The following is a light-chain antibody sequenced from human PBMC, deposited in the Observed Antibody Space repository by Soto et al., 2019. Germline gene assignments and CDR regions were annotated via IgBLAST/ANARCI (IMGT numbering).Light chain of an antibody. CDR2: STN. CDR1: SSNIGSNS. V-gene: IGLV1-44*01. J-gene: IGLJ2*01. CDR3: AAWDDSLNGEVV. Sequence: QSVLTQPPSASGTPGQRVTISCSGSSSNIGSNSVNWYQQLPGTAPKLLIYSTNQRPSGVPDRFSGSKSDTSASLAISGLQSEDEADYYCAAWDDSLNGEVVFGGGTKLTAL.